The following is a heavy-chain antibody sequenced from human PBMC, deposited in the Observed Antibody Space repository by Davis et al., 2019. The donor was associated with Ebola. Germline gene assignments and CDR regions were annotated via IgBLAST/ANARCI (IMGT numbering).Heavy chain of an antibody. CDR3: TRGCRATVLMGEWYFDL. CDR1: GYTFTGYY. V-gene: IGHV1-2*04. Sequence: ASVKVSCKASGYTFTGYYMHWVRRAPGQGLEWMGWINPNSGGTNYAQKFQGWVTMTRDTSISTAYMDVSRLTSDDTAVYYCTRGCRATVLMGEWYFDLWGRGTLVTVSS. J-gene: IGHJ2*01. D-gene: IGHD4-23*01. CDR2: INPNSGGT.